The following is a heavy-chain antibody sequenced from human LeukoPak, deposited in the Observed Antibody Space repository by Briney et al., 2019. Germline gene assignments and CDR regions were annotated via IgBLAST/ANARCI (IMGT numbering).Heavy chain of an antibody. CDR3: AKLGDLFEF. J-gene: IGHJ4*02. CDR1: GFTFSSYS. CDR2: IKEDGSEK. D-gene: IGHD3-10*01. Sequence: GGSLRLSCAASGFTFSSYSMNWVRQAPGKGLEWVANIKEDGSEKYYVDSVKGRFTISRDKAKKSLYLQMNSLRVEDTAVYYCAKLGDLFEFCGQGTLVTVSS. V-gene: IGHV3-7*01.